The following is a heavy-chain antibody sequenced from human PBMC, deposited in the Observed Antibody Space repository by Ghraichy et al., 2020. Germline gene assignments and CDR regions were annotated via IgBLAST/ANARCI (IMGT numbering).Heavy chain of an antibody. Sequence: ASVKVSCKAFRYTFTKFGMHWVRQAPGQRLEWMGWIDAGNGDTKYSQKFQGRVTISRDTSATTAYMELSSLRSEDTAVYYCARVSGVDNWFDPWGQGTLVTVSS. CDR1: RYTFTKFG. J-gene: IGHJ5*02. D-gene: IGHD5-12*01. CDR2: IDAGNGDT. V-gene: IGHV1-3*01. CDR3: ARVSGVDNWFDP.